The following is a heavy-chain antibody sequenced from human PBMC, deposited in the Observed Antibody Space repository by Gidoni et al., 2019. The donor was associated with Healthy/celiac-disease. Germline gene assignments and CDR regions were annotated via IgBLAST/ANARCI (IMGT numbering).Heavy chain of an antibody. D-gene: IGHD1-26*01. CDR1: GFTFSSFA. V-gene: IGHV3-23*01. CDR2: ISGSGGST. J-gene: IGHJ4*02. CDR3: AKGGGLSGSYPIFDY. Sequence: EVQLLESGGGLVQPGGSLRLSCAASGFTFSSFAMRWFRQAPGKGLEWVSAISGSGGSTYYADSVKGRFTISRDNSKNTLYLQMNSLRAEDTAVYYCAKGGGLSGSYPIFDYWGQGTLVTVSS.